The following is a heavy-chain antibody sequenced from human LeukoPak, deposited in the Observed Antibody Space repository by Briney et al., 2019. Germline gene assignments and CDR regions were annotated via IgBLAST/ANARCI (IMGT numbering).Heavy chain of an antibody. CDR3: ARGLIAAAGTGYYYYHAMDV. CDR2: IKQDGSEK. D-gene: IGHD6-13*01. J-gene: IGHJ6*02. CDR1: GFTFSSYW. Sequence: GGSLRLSCAASGFTFSSYWMSWVRQAPGKGLEWVANIKQDGSEKYYVDSAKGRFTISRDNAKNSLFLQMDNLRAEDSAVYYCARGLIAAAGTGYYYYHAMDVWGQGTTVTVSS. V-gene: IGHV3-7*04.